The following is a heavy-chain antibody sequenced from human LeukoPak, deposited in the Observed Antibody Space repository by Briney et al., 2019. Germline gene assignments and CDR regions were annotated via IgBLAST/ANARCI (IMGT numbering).Heavy chain of an antibody. D-gene: IGHD3-3*01. CDR3: ARFSRFTGYNWFDP. J-gene: IGHJ5*02. CDR1: GGSFSGYY. CDR2: INHSGST. Sequence: SETLSLTCAVYGGSFSGYYWSWIRQPPGKGLEWIGEINHSGSTNYNPSLKSRVTISVDTSKNQFSLKLSSVTAADTAVYYCARFSRFTGYNWFDPWGQGTLVTVSP. V-gene: IGHV4-34*01.